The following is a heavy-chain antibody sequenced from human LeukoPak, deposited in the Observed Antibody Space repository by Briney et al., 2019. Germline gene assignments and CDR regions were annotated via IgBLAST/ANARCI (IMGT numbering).Heavy chain of an antibody. Sequence: SETLSLTCAVYGGSFRGYYWSWLRQPPGKGLEWIGEIHHSGSTNYNPSLKSRVTISVDTSKNQFSLKLSSVTAADTAVYYCARGWTGPIVRGVIKGVYYFDYWGQGTLVTVSS. D-gene: IGHD3-10*01. V-gene: IGHV4-34*01. CDR3: ARGWTGPIVRGVIKGVYYFDY. CDR2: IHHSGST. CDR1: GGSFRGYY. J-gene: IGHJ4*02.